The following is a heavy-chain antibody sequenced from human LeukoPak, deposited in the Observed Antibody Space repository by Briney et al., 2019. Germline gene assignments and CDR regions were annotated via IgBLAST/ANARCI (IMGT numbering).Heavy chain of an antibody. CDR3: ARDRYCSGGSCIDY. D-gene: IGHD2-15*01. Sequence: GASVKVSCKASGYTFTGYYMHWVRQAPGQGLEWMGWINPNSGGTNYAQKFQGRVTMTRDTSISTAYMELSRLRSDDTAVYYCARDRYCSGGSCIDYWGQGTLVTVSS. CDR1: GYTFTGYY. CDR2: INPNSGGT. V-gene: IGHV1-2*02. J-gene: IGHJ4*02.